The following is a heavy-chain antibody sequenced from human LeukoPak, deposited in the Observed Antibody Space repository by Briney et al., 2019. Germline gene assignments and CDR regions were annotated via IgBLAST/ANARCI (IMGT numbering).Heavy chain of an antibody. CDR1: SGSFSGYY. CDR3: ATASSNCSSTSCLLNWFDP. V-gene: IGHV4-34*01. Sequence: SETLSLTCAVYSGSFSGYYWSWIRQPPGKGLEWIGEINHSGSTNYNPSLKSRVTISVDTSKNQFSLKLSSVTAADTAVYYRATASSNCSSTSCLLNWFDPWGQGTLVTVSS. CDR2: INHSGST. D-gene: IGHD2-2*01. J-gene: IGHJ5*02.